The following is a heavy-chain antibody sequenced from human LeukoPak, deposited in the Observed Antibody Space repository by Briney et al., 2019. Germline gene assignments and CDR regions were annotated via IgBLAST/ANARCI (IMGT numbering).Heavy chain of an antibody. J-gene: IGHJ4*02. Sequence: GGSLRLSCAASGFTFSSYGMHWVRQAPGKGLEWVAVISYDGSNKYYADSVKGRFTISRGNSKNTLYLQMNSLRAEDTAVYYCAKDLPGDYWGQGTLVTVSS. CDR3: AKDLPGDY. CDR1: GFTFSSYG. D-gene: IGHD3-10*01. V-gene: IGHV3-30*18. CDR2: ISYDGSNK.